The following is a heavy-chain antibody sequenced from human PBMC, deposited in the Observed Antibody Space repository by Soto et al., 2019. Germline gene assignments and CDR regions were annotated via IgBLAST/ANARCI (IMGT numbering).Heavy chain of an antibody. D-gene: IGHD3-9*01. V-gene: IGHV3-23*01. Sequence: EVQLLESGGGLVHPGGSLSLSCAASGFTFSSSAMSWVRQAPGKGLEWVSGISGYDGRSYYADSVKGRFTISRDNSKNTLFLQMNSLRAEDTAVYYCAKEGYDILTGKYWGQGTLVTVSS. CDR2: ISGYDGRS. J-gene: IGHJ4*02. CDR3: AKEGYDILTGKY. CDR1: GFTFSSSA.